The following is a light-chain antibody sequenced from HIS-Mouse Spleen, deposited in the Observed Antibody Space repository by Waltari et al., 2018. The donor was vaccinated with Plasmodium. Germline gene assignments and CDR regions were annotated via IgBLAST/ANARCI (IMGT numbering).Light chain of an antibody. J-gene: IGKJ2*01. CDR1: QSISTW. V-gene: IGKV1-5*03. Sequence: EIQMTQSPSTLSASVAERVTITCRASQSISTWLAWYQQKPGKAPKLLSYKASSLESGVPSRFSGSGSGTEFTLTISSLQPDDFATYYCQQYNSYSHTFGQGTKLEIK. CDR3: QQYNSYSHT. CDR2: KAS.